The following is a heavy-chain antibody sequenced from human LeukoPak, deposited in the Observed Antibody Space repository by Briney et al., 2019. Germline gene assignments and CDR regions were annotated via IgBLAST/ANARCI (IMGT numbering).Heavy chain of an antibody. CDR1: GFTFSTYS. CDR3: ARDMGYCSSSNCYTYYLDY. V-gene: IGHV3-48*04. Sequence: GGSLRLSCAASGFTFSTYSMNWVRQAPGKGLEWVSYITSSSRTIYYADSVKGRFTISRDNAKNSLYLQMNSLRGEDTAVYYCARDMGYCSSSNCYTYYLDYWGQGTLVTVSS. CDR2: ITSSSRTI. J-gene: IGHJ4*02. D-gene: IGHD2-2*01.